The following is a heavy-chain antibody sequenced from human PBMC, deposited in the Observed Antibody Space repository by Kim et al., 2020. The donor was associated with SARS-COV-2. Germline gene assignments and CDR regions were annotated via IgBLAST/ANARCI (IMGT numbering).Heavy chain of an antibody. CDR1: GGSISSSNW. J-gene: IGHJ4*02. CDR3: ARVYPFGGVVGAPYTYYFDY. CDR2: IYHSGST. Sequence: SETLSLTCAVSGGSISSSNWWSWVRQPPGKGLEWIGEIYHSGSTNYNPSLKSRVTISVDKSKNQFSLKLSSVTAADTAVYYCARVYPFGGVVGAPYTYYFDYWGQGTLVTVSS. D-gene: IGHD1-26*01. V-gene: IGHV4-4*02.